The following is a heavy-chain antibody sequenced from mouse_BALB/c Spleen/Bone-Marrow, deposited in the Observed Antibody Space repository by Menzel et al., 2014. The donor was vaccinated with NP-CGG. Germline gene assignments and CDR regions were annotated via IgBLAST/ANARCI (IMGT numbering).Heavy chain of an antibody. Sequence: VQLQQSGPELVKPGASVKISCKASGYTFTDYNMHWVKQSHGKSLEWIGYIYRYNGGTGYNQKLKSKATLTVGNSSRTAYMELRSLTSEDSAVYYCARELGGAYWGQGTLVTVSA. CDR2: IYRYNGGT. CDR1: GYTFTDYN. J-gene: IGHJ3*01. CDR3: ARELGGAY. V-gene: IGHV1S29*02. D-gene: IGHD4-1*01.